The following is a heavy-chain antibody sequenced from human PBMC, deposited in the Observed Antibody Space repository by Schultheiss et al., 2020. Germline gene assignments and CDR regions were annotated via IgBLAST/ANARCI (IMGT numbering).Heavy chain of an antibody. CDR1: GGSFSGYY. D-gene: IGHD4-17*01. Sequence: SETLSLTCAVYGGSFSGYYWSWIRQPPGKGLEWIGYIYYSGSTYYNPSLKSRVTISVDTSKNQFSLKLSSVTAADTAVYYCARGRVDYESWGQGTLVTVSS. V-gene: IGHV4-34*09. CDR3: ARGRVDYES. CDR2: IYYSGST. J-gene: IGHJ4*02.